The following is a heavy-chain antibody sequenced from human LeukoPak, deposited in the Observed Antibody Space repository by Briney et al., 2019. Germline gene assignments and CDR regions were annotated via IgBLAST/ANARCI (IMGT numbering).Heavy chain of an antibody. CDR3: ARDIRPRVESFDY. Sequence: ASVKVSCKASGYTFTDYHIHWVRQAPGQGLEWMGWINPNSGGTNYAQNLQGRVTMTRDTSITTAYLDLTRLRSDDTAVYYCARDIRPRVESFDYWGQGGLVTVSS. CDR2: INPNSGGT. V-gene: IGHV1-2*02. CDR1: GYTFTDYH. D-gene: IGHD3-3*01. J-gene: IGHJ4*02.